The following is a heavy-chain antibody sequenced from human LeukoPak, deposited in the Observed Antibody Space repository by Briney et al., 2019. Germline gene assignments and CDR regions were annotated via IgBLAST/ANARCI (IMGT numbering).Heavy chain of an antibody. CDR1: GFTFSDHY. J-gene: IGHJ4*02. Sequence: GGSLRLSCAASGFTFSDHYMDWVRQAPGKGLEWVGSTRNKANSYTTEYAASVKGRFTISRDDSKNSLYLQMNSLKTEDTAVYYCAREGLGARYFDYWGQGTLVTVSS. D-gene: IGHD1-26*01. CDR3: AREGLGARYFDY. CDR2: TRNKANSYTT. V-gene: IGHV3-72*01.